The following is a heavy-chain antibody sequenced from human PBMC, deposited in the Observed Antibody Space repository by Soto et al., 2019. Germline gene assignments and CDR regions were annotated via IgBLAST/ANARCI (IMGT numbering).Heavy chain of an antibody. J-gene: IGHJ4*02. D-gene: IGHD3-16*02. CDR1: GFNISSYA. CDR2: ISGSGGST. CDR3: AKARGGYDYIWGSYRYTVDY. Sequence: GGSMILSCTAAGFNISSYAMSWVRQTPGKGLEWVSAISGSGGSTYYADSVKGRFTISRDNSKNTLYLQMNSLRAEDTAVYYCAKARGGYDYIWGSYRYTVDYWGQGTLVTVSS. V-gene: IGHV3-23*01.